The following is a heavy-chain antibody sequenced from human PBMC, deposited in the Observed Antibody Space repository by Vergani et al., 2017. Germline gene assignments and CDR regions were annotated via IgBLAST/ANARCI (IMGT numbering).Heavy chain of an antibody. D-gene: IGHD6-19*01. CDR1: GGPINSGGYL. V-gene: IGHV4-31*02. J-gene: IGHJ5*02. CDR2: ISYTGST. Sequence: QVQLQESGPGLVKPSQTLSLTCIVSGGPINSGGYLWSWIRQHPGKGLEWVVYISYTGSTTYNPSLKSRVIVSVDTTKNQFSLKLTSVTAADTAIYYCARAPVAGNCFDPWGQGTLVTVSS. CDR3: ARAPVAGNCFDP.